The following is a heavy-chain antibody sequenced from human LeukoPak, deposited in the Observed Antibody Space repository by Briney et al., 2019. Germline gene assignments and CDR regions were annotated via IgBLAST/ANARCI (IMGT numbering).Heavy chain of an antibody. CDR1: GYTFTGYY. CDR2: IKPSSGGT. Sequence: ASVKVSCKASGYTFTGYYIHWVRQAPGQGLEWMGWIKPSSGGTNYAQNFQGRVTMTRDTSVNTAYMELSRLRSDDTAVYYCARDLMVRGPMDVWGKGTTVTVSS. V-gene: IGHV1-2*02. D-gene: IGHD3-10*01. CDR3: ARDLMVRGPMDV. J-gene: IGHJ6*03.